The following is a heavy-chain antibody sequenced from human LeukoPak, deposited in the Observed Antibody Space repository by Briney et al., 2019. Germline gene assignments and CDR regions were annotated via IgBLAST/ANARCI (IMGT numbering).Heavy chain of an antibody. J-gene: IGHJ4*02. CDR1: GFTFSSCA. V-gene: IGHV3-23*01. Sequence: GVSLRLSCAASGFTFSSCAMSWVRQAPGKGLEWVSGVSSSGVSTNYADSVKGRFTISRDNSKNTLYLQMNSLTAEDTAVYYCAKRGSGWYWDDYWGQGTLVTVSS. CDR3: AKRGSGWYWDDY. CDR2: VSSSGVST. D-gene: IGHD6-19*01.